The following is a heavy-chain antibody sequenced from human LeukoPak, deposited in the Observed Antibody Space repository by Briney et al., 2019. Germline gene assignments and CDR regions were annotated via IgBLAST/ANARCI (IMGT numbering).Heavy chain of an antibody. D-gene: IGHD3-10*01. J-gene: IGHJ6*02. CDR2: ISCGGTNK. CDR3: AKDLYGSGEGGMDV. CDR1: GFTFGSYG. Sequence: PGRSLRLSCAASGFTFGSYGMHWVRQAPGKGLEWVAVISCGGTNKYYADSVKGRFTISRDNSKNTLYLQMNSLRAEDTAVYYCAKDLYGSGEGGMDVWGQGTTVTVSS. V-gene: IGHV3-30*18.